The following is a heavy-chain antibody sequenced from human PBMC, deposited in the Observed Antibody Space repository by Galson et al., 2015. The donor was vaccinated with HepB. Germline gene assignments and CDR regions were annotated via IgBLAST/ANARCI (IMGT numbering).Heavy chain of an antibody. Sequence: SLRLSCAASGFTFSSYDMHWVRQATGKGLEWVSAIGTAGDPYYPGSVKGRFTISRENAKNSLYLQMNSLRAGDTAVYYCARGRVVVIMGEDDRYFDLWGRGTLVTVSS. CDR1: GFTFSSYD. CDR2: IGTAGDP. D-gene: IGHD3-22*01. J-gene: IGHJ2*01. CDR3: ARGRVVVIMGEDDRYFDL. V-gene: IGHV3-13*05.